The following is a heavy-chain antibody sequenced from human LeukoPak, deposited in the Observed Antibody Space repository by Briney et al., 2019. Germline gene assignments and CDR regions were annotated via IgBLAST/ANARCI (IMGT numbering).Heavy chain of an antibody. Sequence: SVKVSCKASGGTFSSYAISWVRQAPGQGLEWMGGIIPIFGTANYAQKFQGRVTITADKSTSTAYMELSSLRSEDTAVHYCARSSIIAAAGPYYFDYWGQGTLVTVSS. CDR1: GGTFSSYA. CDR3: ARSSIIAAAGPYYFDY. CDR2: IIPIFGTA. D-gene: IGHD6-13*01. V-gene: IGHV1-69*06. J-gene: IGHJ4*02.